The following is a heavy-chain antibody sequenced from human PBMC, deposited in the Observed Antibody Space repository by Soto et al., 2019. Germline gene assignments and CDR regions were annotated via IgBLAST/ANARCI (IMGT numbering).Heavy chain of an antibody. CDR2: ISGSGGST. CDR1: GFTFSSYA. Sequence: EVQLLESGGGLVQPGGSLRLSCAASGFTFSSYAMSWVRQAPGKGLEWVSAISGSGGSTYYADSVKGRFTISRDNSKNTLDLQMNRLRAEDPAVYYCARVHSSSLDYWGQGTLVTVSS. CDR3: ARVHSSSLDY. D-gene: IGHD6-13*01. J-gene: IGHJ4*02. V-gene: IGHV3-23*01.